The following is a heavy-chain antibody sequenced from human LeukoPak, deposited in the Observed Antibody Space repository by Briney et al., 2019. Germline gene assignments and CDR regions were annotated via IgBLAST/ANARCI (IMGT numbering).Heavy chain of an antibody. V-gene: IGHV4-34*01. Sequence: SETLSLTCAVYGGSSSGYYWSWIRQPPGKGLEWIGEINHSGSTNYNPSLKSRVTISVDTSKNQFSLKLSSVTAADTAVYYCARGSAPNYYDSSGYPTKTYAFDIWGQGTMVTVSS. CDR3: ARGSAPNYYDSSGYPTKTYAFDI. CDR1: GGSSSGYY. D-gene: IGHD3-22*01. J-gene: IGHJ3*02. CDR2: INHSGST.